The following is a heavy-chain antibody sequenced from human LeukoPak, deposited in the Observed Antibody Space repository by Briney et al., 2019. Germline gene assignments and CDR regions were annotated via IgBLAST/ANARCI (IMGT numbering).Heavy chain of an antibody. CDR1: GASIRTYY. D-gene: IGHD6-19*01. V-gene: IGHV4-4*09. Sequence: PSETLSLTCTGSGASIRTYYWTWIRQPPGKGLEWIAYMYTSGSTNYSPSLKRRATISVDMSKNQFSLKLTSVTAADTAVYYCARMGHISGWGDQDYYHYFYMDVWGKGTTVTVSS. CDR3: ARMGHISGWGDQDYYHYFYMDV. CDR2: MYTSGST. J-gene: IGHJ6*03.